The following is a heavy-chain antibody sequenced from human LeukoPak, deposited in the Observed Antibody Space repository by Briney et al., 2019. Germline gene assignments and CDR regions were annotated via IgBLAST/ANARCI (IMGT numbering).Heavy chain of an antibody. J-gene: IGHJ3*01. CDR2: IGGNGGRS. Sequence: GGSLRLSCVASGFTFRTFAMNWVRQAPGRGLEWVSDIGGNGGRSNYADSVKGRFTISRDDSQNTLYLQMNSLRAEDTAVYYRAKDSSTWPDAFDLWAMGQWSPSLQ. D-gene: IGHD2-2*01. V-gene: IGHV3-23*01. CDR1: GFTFRTFA. CDR3: AKDSSTWPDAFDL.